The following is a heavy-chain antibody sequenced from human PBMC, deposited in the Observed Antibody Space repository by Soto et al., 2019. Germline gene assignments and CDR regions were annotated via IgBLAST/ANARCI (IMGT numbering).Heavy chain of an antibody. D-gene: IGHD6-13*01. CDR2: IYYSGST. CDR1: GGSISSGGYY. V-gene: IGHV4-31*03. J-gene: IGHJ4*01. CDR3: ARGYSSNWYYFDY. Sequence: QVQLQESGPGLVKPSQTLSLTCTVSGGSISSGGYYWTWIHQHPGKGLEWIGYIYYSGSTYYSPSLKSRVSISVDTSKNQFSLKLRSVTAADTAVYYCARGYSSNWYYFDYWGHGTLVTVST.